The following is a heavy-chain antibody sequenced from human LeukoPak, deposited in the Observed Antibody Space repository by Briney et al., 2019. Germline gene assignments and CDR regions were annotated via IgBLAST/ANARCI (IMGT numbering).Heavy chain of an antibody. V-gene: IGHV4-4*07. D-gene: IGHD5-24*01. CDR2: TYTSGST. CDR1: GGSISSYY. J-gene: IGHJ6*02. CDR3: ARDRAIHGMDV. Sequence: SETLSLTSTVSGGSISSYYWSWIRQPAGKGLEWIGRTYTSGSTNYNPSLKSRVTMSVDTSKNQFSLKLSSVTAADTAVYYCARDRAIHGMDVWGQGTTVTVSS.